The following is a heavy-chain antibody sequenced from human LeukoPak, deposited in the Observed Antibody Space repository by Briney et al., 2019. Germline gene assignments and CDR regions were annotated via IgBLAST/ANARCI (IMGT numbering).Heavy chain of an antibody. CDR3: TAGTGRSDFDY. D-gene: IGHD3/OR15-3a*01. CDR1: GFTFSSYA. CDR2: IKRKGDDGTI. Sequence: PGGSLRLSCAASGFTFSSYAMSWVRQAPGKGLEWVGRIKRKGDDGTIDYAAPVKGRFTISRDDSKNTLYLQMNSLKSEDTAVYYCTAGTGRSDFDYWGQGTLVTVSS. J-gene: IGHJ4*02. V-gene: IGHV3-15*01.